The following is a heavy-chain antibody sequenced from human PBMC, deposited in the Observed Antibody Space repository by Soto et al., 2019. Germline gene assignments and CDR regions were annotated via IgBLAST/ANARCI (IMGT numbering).Heavy chain of an antibody. CDR2: IRGRGGDT. CDR3: AKDVNYDILAGYYYS. V-gene: IGHV3-23*01. D-gene: IGHD3-9*01. CDR1: DFSISNYG. Sequence: EVQLLESGGGLVQPGGSLRLSCAASDFSISNYGMTWVRQAPGKGLEWVSTIRGRGGDTYYADSVRGRFTISRDTSKNTLFLQMRRLRAEDTAVYYCAKDVNYDILAGYYYSWGQGTQVNVSS. J-gene: IGHJ4*02.